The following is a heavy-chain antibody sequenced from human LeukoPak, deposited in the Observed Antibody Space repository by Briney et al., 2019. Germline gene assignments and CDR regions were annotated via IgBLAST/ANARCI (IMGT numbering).Heavy chain of an antibody. J-gene: IGHJ3*02. V-gene: IGHV1-69*05. D-gene: IGHD2-8*01. Sequence: GSSVKVSCKASGGTFSSYAISWVRQAPGQGLEWMGGIIPIFGTANYAQKFQGRVTITTDESTSTAYMELSSLRSEDTAVYYCARGRNGGIDAFDIWGQGTMVTVSS. CDR2: IIPIFGTA. CDR1: GGTFSSYA. CDR3: ARGRNGGIDAFDI.